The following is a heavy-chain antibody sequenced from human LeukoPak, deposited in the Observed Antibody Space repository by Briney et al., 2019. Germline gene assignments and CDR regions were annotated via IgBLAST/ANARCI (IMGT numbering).Heavy chain of an antibody. CDR3: ARAVGCGGDCYYFDY. Sequence: ASVKVSCKASGYTFTGYYMHWVRQAPGQGLEWMGWINPNSGGTNYAQKFQGWVTMTRDTSISTAYMELSRLRSDDTAVYYCARAVGCGGDCYYFDYWGQGTLVTVPS. V-gene: IGHV1-2*04. CDR1: GYTFTGYY. J-gene: IGHJ4*02. CDR2: INPNSGGT. D-gene: IGHD2-21*02.